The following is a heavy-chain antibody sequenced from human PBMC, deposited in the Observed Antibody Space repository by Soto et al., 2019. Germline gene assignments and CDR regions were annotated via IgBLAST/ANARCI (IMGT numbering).Heavy chain of an antibody. J-gene: IGHJ5*02. V-gene: IGHV1-46*01. CDR3: AGDLSGLDP. CDR1: GYTFTSYY. CDR2: INPSGGST. Sequence: QVQLVQSGAEVKKPGASVKVSCKASGYTFTSYYMHWVRQAPGQGLEWMGIINPSGGSTSYAQKCQGRVTMTRHTSTSTVYMELSSLRSEDTAMYYCAGDLSGLDPWGQGTLVTVSS. D-gene: IGHD3-9*01.